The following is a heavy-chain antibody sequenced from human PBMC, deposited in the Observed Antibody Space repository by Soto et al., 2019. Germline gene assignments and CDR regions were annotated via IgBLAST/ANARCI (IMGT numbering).Heavy chain of an antibody. CDR2: FDPEDGET. CDR3: ATDGSPLYCSGGSCYGSVLRL. CDR1: GYTLTELS. D-gene: IGHD2-15*01. J-gene: IGHJ4*02. Sequence: ASVKVSCKVSGYTLTELSMHWVRQAPGKGLEWMGGFDPEDGETIYAQKFQGRVTMTEDTSTDTAYMELSSLRSEDTAVYYCATDGSPLYCSGGSCYGSVLRLWGQGILVTVSS. V-gene: IGHV1-24*01.